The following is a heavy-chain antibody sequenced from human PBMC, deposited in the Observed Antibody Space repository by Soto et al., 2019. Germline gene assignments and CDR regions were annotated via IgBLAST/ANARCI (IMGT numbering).Heavy chain of an antibody. CDR2: ISGSGGST. CDR3: AKARGVITLGGVLVEYCFDY. D-gene: IGHD3-16*02. CDR1: GFTFSSYA. Sequence: EVQRLEAGGGLVQPGGSLRLSCAASGFTFSSYAMTWVRQAPGKGLEWVSAISGSGGSTYYADSVKGRFTMSRDNSKKMLYLQMNSLRAEDPAVYYCAKARGVITLGGVLVEYCFDYWGRGSLVTVSS. V-gene: IGHV3-23*01. J-gene: IGHJ4*02.